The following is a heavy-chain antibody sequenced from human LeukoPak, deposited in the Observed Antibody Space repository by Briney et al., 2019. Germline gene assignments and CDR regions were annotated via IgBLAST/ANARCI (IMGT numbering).Heavy chain of an antibody. CDR2: IYPGDSET. V-gene: IGHV5-51*01. J-gene: IGHJ4*02. CDR3: ARELSAPDGY. D-gene: IGHD3-10*01. Sequence: GESLKISCKASGYSFTNYWIGWVRQMPGKGLEWMGIIYPGDSETRYSPSVEGQVTISVDKSITTAYLQWSSLKASDTAMYYCARELSAPDGYWGQGTLVTVSS. CDR1: GYSFTNYW.